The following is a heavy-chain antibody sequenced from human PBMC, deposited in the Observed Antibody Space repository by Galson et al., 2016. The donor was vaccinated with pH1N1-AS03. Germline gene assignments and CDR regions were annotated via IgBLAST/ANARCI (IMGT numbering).Heavy chain of an antibody. Sequence: SVKVSCKASDDTFNSHGISWVRQAPGQGLEWMGWISANNGDTNYAQKFQGRLTISADRSTSMAYMDLSSLTSDDTAIYFCAREGMDVATGVLPDAFDLWGQGTVLIVSS. CDR1: DDTFNSHG. CDR2: ISANNGDT. CDR3: AREGMDVATGVLPDAFDL. V-gene: IGHV1-18*01. J-gene: IGHJ3*01. D-gene: IGHD5-12*01.